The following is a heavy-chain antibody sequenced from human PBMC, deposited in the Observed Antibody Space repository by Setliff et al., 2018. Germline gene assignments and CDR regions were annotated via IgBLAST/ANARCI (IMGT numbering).Heavy chain of an antibody. D-gene: IGHD5-12*01. Sequence: GGSLRLSCAASGFPFRIYSMHWVRQAPGKGLEWVSSISDSSFHIYYADSVQGRFTISRDNARNSLFLQMSSLRAEDTAVYYCARSLGIRDYSYFDLWGRGTLVTVSS. CDR1: GFPFRIYS. CDR3: ARSLGIRDYSYFDL. CDR2: ISDSSFHI. J-gene: IGHJ2*01. V-gene: IGHV3-21*01.